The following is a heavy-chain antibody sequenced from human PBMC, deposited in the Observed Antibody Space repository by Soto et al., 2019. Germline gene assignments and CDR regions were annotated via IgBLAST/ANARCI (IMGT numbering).Heavy chain of an antibody. CDR1: GGSFSGYY. CDR3: ARGEDDYGDYALVY. V-gene: IGHV4-34*01. D-gene: IGHD4-17*01. J-gene: IGHJ4*02. Sequence: PSETLSLTCAVDGGSFSGYYWSWIRQPPGKGLEWIGEINHSGSTNYNPSLKSRVTISVDTSKNQFSLKLSSVTAADTAVYYCARGEDDYGDYALVYWGQGTLVTVSS. CDR2: INHSGST.